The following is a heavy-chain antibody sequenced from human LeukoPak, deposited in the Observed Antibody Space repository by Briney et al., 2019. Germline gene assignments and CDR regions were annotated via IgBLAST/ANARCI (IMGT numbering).Heavy chain of an antibody. CDR3: ASRMAGIAAGFES. D-gene: IGHD6-25*01. CDR1: GGSFSGYY. CDR2: IYHSGST. Sequence: SETLSLTCAVYGGSFSGYYWSWIRQPPGKGLEWIGEIYHSGSTNYDPSLKSRVAISVDKSKNQFSLKLSSVTAADTAVYYCASRMAGIAAGFESWGQGTLVTVSS. J-gene: IGHJ4*02. V-gene: IGHV4-34*01.